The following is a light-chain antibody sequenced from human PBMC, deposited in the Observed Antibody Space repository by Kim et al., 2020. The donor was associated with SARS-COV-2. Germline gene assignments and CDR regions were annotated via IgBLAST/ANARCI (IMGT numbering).Light chain of an antibody. CDR2: YDS. Sequence: VAPGKTARITSGGNNIGSKSVNWYQQKPGQAPVLVIYYDSDRPSGIPERFSGSNSGNTATLTISRVEAGDEADYYCQVWDSSSEVVFGGGTQLTVL. CDR1: NIGSKS. CDR3: QVWDSSSEVV. J-gene: IGLJ2*01. V-gene: IGLV3-21*04.